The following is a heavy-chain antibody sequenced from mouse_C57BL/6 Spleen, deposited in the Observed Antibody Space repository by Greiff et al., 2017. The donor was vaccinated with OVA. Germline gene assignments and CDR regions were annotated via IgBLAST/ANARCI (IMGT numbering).Heavy chain of an antibody. J-gene: IGHJ4*01. V-gene: IGHV5-9*01. CDR3: ARHGDDYGGLYYAMDY. D-gene: IGHD2-4*01. Sequence: EVNLVESGGGLVKPGGSLKLSCAASGFTFSSYTMSWVRQTPEKRLEWVATISGGGGNTYYPDSVKGRFTISRDNAKNTLYLQMSSLRSEDTALYYCARHGDDYGGLYYAMDYWGQGTSVTVSS. CDR2: ISGGGGNT. CDR1: GFTFSSYT.